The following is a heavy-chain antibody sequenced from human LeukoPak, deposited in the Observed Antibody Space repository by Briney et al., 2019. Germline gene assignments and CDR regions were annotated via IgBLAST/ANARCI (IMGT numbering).Heavy chain of an antibody. D-gene: IGHD6-19*01. CDR1: GGSISSSSYY. Sequence: SETLSLTCTVSGGSISSSSYYWGWSRQPPGKGLEWIGSIYYSGSTYYNPSLKSRVTISVDTSKNQFSLKLSSVTAADTAVYYCARPSGPENYFDYWGQGALVTVSS. CDR2: IYYSGST. CDR3: ARPSGPENYFDY. V-gene: IGHV4-39*01. J-gene: IGHJ4*02.